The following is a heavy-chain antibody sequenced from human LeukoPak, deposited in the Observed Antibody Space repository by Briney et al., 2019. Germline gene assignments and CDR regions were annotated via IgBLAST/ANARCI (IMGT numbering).Heavy chain of an antibody. CDR3: AKGRLLSLFDY. Sequence: GGSLRLSCAASEFTFSTYAMHWVRQAPGKGLEWVAFIRYDGSNKYYADSVKGRFTISRDNSKNTLYLQMNSLRAEDTAVYYCAKGRLLSLFDYWGQGTLVTVSS. CDR2: IRYDGSNK. D-gene: IGHD5-18*01. V-gene: IGHV3-30*02. J-gene: IGHJ4*02. CDR1: EFTFSTYA.